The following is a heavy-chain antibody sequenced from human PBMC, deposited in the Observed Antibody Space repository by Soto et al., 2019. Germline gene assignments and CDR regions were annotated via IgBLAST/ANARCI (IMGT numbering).Heavy chain of an antibody. CDR3: ARNGAYSSSQFGMDV. V-gene: IGHV1-69*19. CDR2: IVTVFGTA. CDR1: GGTLNYNT. J-gene: IGHJ6*02. Sequence: QVQLVQSGADVKKPGSSVKVSCKASGGTLNYNTFSWVRQAPGQGLEWMGGIVTVFGTANHAQKIQGRLTITADPSTNTVYMELSSLRSEDTAGYYCARNGAYSSSQFGMDVWGQGPTVTVSS. D-gene: IGHD6-13*01.